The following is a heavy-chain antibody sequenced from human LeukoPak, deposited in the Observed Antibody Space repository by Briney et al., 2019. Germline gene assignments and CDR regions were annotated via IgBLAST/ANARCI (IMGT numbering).Heavy chain of an antibody. CDR3: ARGVIMGAFDI. CDR2: INHSGST. J-gene: IGHJ3*02. Sequence: SETLSLTCAVYGGSFSGYYWSWIRQPPGKGLEWIGEINHSGSTNYNPSLKSRVTISVDTSKNQFSLRLSSVTAADTAVYYCARGVIMGAFDIWGQGTMVTVSS. V-gene: IGHV4-34*01. CDR1: GGSFSGYY. D-gene: IGHD3-16*02.